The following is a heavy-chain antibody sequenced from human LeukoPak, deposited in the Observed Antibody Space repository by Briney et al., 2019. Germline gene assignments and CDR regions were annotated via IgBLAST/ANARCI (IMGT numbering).Heavy chain of an antibody. CDR3: AELGITMIGAV. D-gene: IGHD3-10*02. J-gene: IGHJ6*03. V-gene: IGHV3-48*03. Sequence: GGSLRLSCAASGFTFSSYEMNWVPEAPGKGLEWVSYISSSGSTIYYADSVRGRFTISRDNAKNSLYLQMHSLRAEDTAVYYCAELGITMIGAVWGKGTTVTISS. CDR1: GFTFSSYE. CDR2: ISSSGSTI.